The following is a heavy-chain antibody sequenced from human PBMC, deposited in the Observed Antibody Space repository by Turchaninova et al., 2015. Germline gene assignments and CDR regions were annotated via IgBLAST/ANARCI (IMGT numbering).Heavy chain of an antibody. D-gene: IGHD2-2*02. J-gene: IGHJ6*03. Sequence: GAEVKKSGASVKVSCKASGYTFVNHLISWVRQAPGQGPEWMGWIAVYNGKTEYAQKFNGRLTITTDMSTDSVYMELRGLTADDTALYYCARNEIDHYTTNGMTYYYYMDVWGKGTAVTVSS. V-gene: IGHV1-18*01. CDR2: IAVYNGKT. CDR1: GYTFVNHL. CDR3: ARNEIDHYTTNGMTYYYYMDV.